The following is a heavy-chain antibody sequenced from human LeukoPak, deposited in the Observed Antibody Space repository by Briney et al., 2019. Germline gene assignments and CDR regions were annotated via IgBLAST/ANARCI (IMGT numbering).Heavy chain of an antibody. CDR2: IYDSGST. V-gene: IGHV4-59*01. CDR1: GGSISSYY. D-gene: IGHD3-22*01. CDR3: ASLTTADAFDI. Sequence: SETLPLTCTVSGGSISSYYWSWIRQPPGKGLEWIGYIYDSGSTNYNPSLKSRVTISVDTSKNQFSLELSSVTAADTAVFYCASLTTADAFDIWGQGTMVTVSS. J-gene: IGHJ3*02.